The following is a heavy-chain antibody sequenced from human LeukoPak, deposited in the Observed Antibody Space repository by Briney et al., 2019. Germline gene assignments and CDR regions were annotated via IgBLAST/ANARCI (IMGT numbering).Heavy chain of an antibody. CDR3: ARGPTGDYYYYMDV. Sequence: SVKVSCKASGGTFSSYAISWVRQAPGQGLEWMGGIIPIFGTANYAQKFQGRVTITRNTSISTAYMELSSLRSEDTAVYYCARGPTGDYYYYMDVWGKGTTVTVSS. J-gene: IGHJ6*03. CDR1: GGTFSSYA. V-gene: IGHV1-69*05. CDR2: IIPIFGTA.